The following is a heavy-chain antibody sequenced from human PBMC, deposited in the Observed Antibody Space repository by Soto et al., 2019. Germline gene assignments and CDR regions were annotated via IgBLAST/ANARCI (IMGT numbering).Heavy chain of an antibody. V-gene: IGHV3-23*01. J-gene: IGHJ3*02. CDR3: ARRAFGSSRSFDI. CDR2: ISDSGGLT. CDR1: GFACSSHP. Sequence: VQLLESGGDLVHPGGSLRLSCAASGFACSSHPMSWVRQAPERGLEWVSGISDSGGLTYNADSVKGRFTISRDNSKNTLYLQMNSLRAEDTALYYCARRAFGSSRSFDIWGQGTMVTVSS. D-gene: IGHD6-6*01.